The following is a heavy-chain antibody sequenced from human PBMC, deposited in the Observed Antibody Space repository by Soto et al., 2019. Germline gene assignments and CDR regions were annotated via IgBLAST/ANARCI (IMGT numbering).Heavy chain of an antibody. J-gene: IGHJ5*02. D-gene: IGHD4-17*01. Sequence: SETLSLTCAVYGGSFSGYYWSWIRQPPGKGLEWIGEINHSGSTNYNPSLKSRVTISVDTSKNQFSLKLSSVTAADTAVYYCAREGDYFPWFDPWGQGTLVTVSS. V-gene: IGHV4-34*01. CDR3: AREGDYFPWFDP. CDR1: GGSFSGYY. CDR2: INHSGST.